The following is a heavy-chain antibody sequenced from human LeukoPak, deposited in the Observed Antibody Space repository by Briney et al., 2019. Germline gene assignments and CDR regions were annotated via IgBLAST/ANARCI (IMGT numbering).Heavy chain of an antibody. CDR2: ISYDGSNK. CDR3: ARDPPPRSWYGPYYYYGMDV. Sequence: PGGSLRLSCAASGFTFSSYGMHWVRQAPGKGLEWVAVISYDGSNKDYADSVKGRFTISRDNAKNSLYLQMNSLRAEDTAVYYCARDPPPRSWYGPYYYYGMDVWGQGTTVTVSS. J-gene: IGHJ6*02. V-gene: IGHV3-30*03. CDR1: GFTFSSYG. D-gene: IGHD6-13*01.